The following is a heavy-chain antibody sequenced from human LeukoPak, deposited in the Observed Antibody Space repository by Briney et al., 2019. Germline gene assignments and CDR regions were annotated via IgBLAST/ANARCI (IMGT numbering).Heavy chain of an antibody. CDR1: GGSISPYC. D-gene: IGHD3-3*01. CDR2: IYYSGSA. CDR3: AREHYDFNGMDV. V-gene: IGHV4-59*01. Sequence: SETLSLTCTVSGGSISPYCWSWIRQPPGKGMEWIGYIYYSGSANYNPSLMSRLTISVDTSKNQFSLKLNSVTAADTAVYYCAREHYDFNGMDVWGQGTTVTVSS. J-gene: IGHJ6*02.